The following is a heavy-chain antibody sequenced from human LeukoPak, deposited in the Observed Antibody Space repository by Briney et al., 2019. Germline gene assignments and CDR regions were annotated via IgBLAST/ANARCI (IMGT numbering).Heavy chain of an antibody. V-gene: IGHV3-23*01. Sequence: GGSLRLSCAASGFTFSSYAMSWVRQAPGKGLEWVSAISGSGGSTYYADSVKGRFTICRDNSKNTLYLQMNSLRAEDTAVYYCAKDIRGYSGYDLYFDYWGQGTLVTVSS. J-gene: IGHJ4*02. CDR1: GFTFSSYA. CDR3: AKDIRGYSGYDLYFDY. D-gene: IGHD5-12*01. CDR2: ISGSGGST.